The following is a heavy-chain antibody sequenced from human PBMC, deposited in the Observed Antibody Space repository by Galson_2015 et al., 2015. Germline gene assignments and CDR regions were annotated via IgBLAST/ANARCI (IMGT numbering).Heavy chain of an antibody. Sequence: SLRLSCAASGFTFSDYYMSWIRQAPGKGLEWVSYISSSGSTIYYADSVKGRFTISRDNAKNSLYLQMNSLRAEDTAVYYCAKGGSSWYYYYYGMDVWGQGTTVTVSS. CDR1: GFTFSDYY. CDR3: AKGGSSWYYYYYGMDV. CDR2: ISSSGSTI. J-gene: IGHJ6*02. D-gene: IGHD6-13*01. V-gene: IGHV3-11*04.